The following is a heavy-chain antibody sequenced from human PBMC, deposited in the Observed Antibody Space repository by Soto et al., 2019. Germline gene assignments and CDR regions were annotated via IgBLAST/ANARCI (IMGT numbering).Heavy chain of an antibody. CDR3: AIAAYCSGATCYSGYNWFDP. CDR2: FDPENDET. D-gene: IGHD2-2*01. Sequence: QVQLVQSGAVVRKPGASVTVSCKVSGYTLSEVSIHWVRQTPGKGLEWMGGFDPENDETSYAQKFQGRVTLTEDTSTDTAYLELSSLRSEDTAIYYWAIAAYCSGATCYSGYNWFDPWGQGTQVTVSS. CDR1: GYTLSEVS. V-gene: IGHV1-24*01. J-gene: IGHJ5*02.